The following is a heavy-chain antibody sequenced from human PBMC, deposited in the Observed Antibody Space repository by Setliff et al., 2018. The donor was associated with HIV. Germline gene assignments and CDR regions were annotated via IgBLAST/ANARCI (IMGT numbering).Heavy chain of an antibody. D-gene: IGHD2-15*01. CDR2: ISSSGTTI. CDR1: GFTFSDYY. CDR3: ARDLRSSHGSPNYFDY. V-gene: IGHV3-11*04. J-gene: IGHJ4*02. Sequence: PGGSLRLSCTASGFTFSDYYMSWIRQSPGKGLEWISYISSSGTTIYYADSLKGRFTISRDNAKNSLYLEMNSLRPEETAVYYCARDLRSSHGSPNYFDYWGRGALVTVSS.